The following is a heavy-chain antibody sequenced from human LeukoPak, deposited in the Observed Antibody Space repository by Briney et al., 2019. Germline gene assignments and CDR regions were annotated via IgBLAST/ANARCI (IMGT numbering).Heavy chain of an antibody. D-gene: IGHD3-3*01. CDR3: ATYFDFWSGYQMSENFQH. V-gene: IGHV3-23*01. CDR1: GFTFSGQG. CDR2: ISGSGRST. J-gene: IGHJ1*01. Sequence: QSGGSLRLSCAASGFTFSGQGMTWVRQAPGKGLEWVSAISGSGRSTFYADSVKGQFTISRDNSKNTLYLQMNSLRAEDTAVYYCATYFDFWSGYQMSENFQHWGQGTLVTVSS.